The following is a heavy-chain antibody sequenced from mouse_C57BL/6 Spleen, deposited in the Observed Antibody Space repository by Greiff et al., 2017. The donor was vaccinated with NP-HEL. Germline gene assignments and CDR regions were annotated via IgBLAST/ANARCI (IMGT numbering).Heavy chain of an antibody. D-gene: IGHD4-1*01. V-gene: IGHV1-69*01. CDR1: GYTFTSYW. CDR2: IDPSDSYT. CDR3: ARYWDFLLSMDY. Sequence: QVQLKQSGAELVMPGASVKLSCKASGYTFTSYWMHWVKQRPGQGLEWIGEIDPSDSYTNYNQKFKGKSTLTVDKSSSTAYMQLSSLTSEDSAVYYCARYWDFLLSMDYWGQGTSVTVSS. J-gene: IGHJ4*01.